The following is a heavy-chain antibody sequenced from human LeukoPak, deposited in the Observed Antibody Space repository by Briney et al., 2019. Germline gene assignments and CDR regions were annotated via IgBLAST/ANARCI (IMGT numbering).Heavy chain of an antibody. CDR2: IYYSGST. J-gene: IGHJ4*02. D-gene: IGHD3-10*01. CDR1: GGSISSGGYY. CDR3: ARAPYGSGNTLFDY. V-gene: IGHV4-31*03. Sequence: TSETLSLTFTVSGGSISSGGYYWSWIRQHPGKGLEWIGYIYYSGSTYYNPSLKGRVTISVDTSKNQFSLKLSSVTAADTAVYYCARAPYGSGNTLFDYWGQGTLVTVSS.